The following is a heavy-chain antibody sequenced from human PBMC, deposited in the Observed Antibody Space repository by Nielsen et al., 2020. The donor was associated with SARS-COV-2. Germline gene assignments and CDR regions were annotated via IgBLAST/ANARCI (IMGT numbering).Heavy chain of an antibody. V-gene: IGHV4-4*02. CDR1: RGSLSSSNW. Sequence: SEPLSLTCTVSRGSLSSSNWWSWVRQPPGKGLEWIGYIYYSGSTNYNPSLKSRVTISVDTSKNQFSLKLSSVTAADTAVYYCARGFDYWGQGTLVTVSS. J-gene: IGHJ4*02. CDR2: IYYSGST. CDR3: ARGFDY.